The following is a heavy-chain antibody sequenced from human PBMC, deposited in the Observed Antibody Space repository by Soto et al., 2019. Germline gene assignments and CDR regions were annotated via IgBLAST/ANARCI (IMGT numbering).Heavy chain of an antibody. CDR3: AHRVLRTVFGFVITTAIYFDF. Sequence: QITLNESGPPVVRPTETLTLTCRFSGFSLTTSGVGVGWIRQSPGKAPEWLALIYWDDDKRYSASLKSRLTITKDTSTNQVVLTVSDLDPTDTATYYCAHRVLRTVFGFVITTAIYFDFWGQGTPVAVSS. V-gene: IGHV2-5*02. CDR1: GFSLTTSGVG. J-gene: IGHJ4*02. D-gene: IGHD3-3*01. CDR2: IYWDDDK.